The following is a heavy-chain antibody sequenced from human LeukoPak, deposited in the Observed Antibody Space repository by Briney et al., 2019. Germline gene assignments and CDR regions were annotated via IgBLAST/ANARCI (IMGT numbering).Heavy chain of an antibody. CDR1: GGSFSGYY. D-gene: IGHD3-22*01. V-gene: IGHV4-34*01. CDR2: INHSGST. J-gene: IGHJ3*02. CDR3: ARATYYYDSSGYYVGAFDI. Sequence: PSETLSLTCAVYGGSFSGYYWSWIRQPPGKGLEWIGEINHSGSTNYNPSLKSRVTISVDTSKNQFSLKLSSVTAADTAVYYCARATYYYDSSGYYVGAFDIWGQGTMVTASS.